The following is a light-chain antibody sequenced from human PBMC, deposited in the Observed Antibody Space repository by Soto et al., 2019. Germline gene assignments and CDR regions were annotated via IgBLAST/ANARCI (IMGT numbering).Light chain of an antibody. J-gene: IGKJ5*01. CDR3: QQSYSTPIT. Sequence: DIQMTQSPSSLSASLLDRVTITFLASQSISSYLNWYQQKPGKAPKLLIYAASSLQSGVPSRFSGSGSGTDFTLTISSLQPEDFATYYCQQSYSTPITFGQGTRLEIK. V-gene: IGKV1-39*01. CDR1: QSISSY. CDR2: AAS.